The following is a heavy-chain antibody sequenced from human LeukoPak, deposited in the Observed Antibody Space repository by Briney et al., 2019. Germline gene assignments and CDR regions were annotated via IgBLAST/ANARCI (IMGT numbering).Heavy chain of an antibody. CDR2: INPKSGGT. D-gene: IGHD6-13*01. Sequence: ASVKVSCKASVYTFTDYYMHWVRQAPGQGLEWVGWINPKSGGTNYEQNFQGRVTMTRDTPISTAYMELSGLRSDDRAVYYCVRDAIAAAGTGGWRQGTLLSVSS. CDR1: VYTFTDYY. J-gene: IGHJ4*02. V-gene: IGHV1-2*02. CDR3: VRDAIAAAGTGG.